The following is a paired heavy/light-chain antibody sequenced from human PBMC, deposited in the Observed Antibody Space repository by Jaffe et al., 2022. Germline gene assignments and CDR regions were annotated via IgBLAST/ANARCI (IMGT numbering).Heavy chain of an antibody. CDR3: ARDYSSGWYFDY. Sequence: EVQLVESGGGLVQPGGSLRLSCVVSGVTFSTYEMNWVRQAPGKGLEWLSYISSSGNTIYYTDSVRGRFTISRDNAKNSVYLQMNSLRAEDTAVYYCARDYSSGWYFDYWGQGTLVTVSS. V-gene: IGHV3-48*03. J-gene: IGHJ4*02. CDR2: ISSSGNTI. CDR1: GVTFSTYE. D-gene: IGHD6-19*01.
Light chain of an antibody. CDR1: SSDVGSYDL. Sequence: QSALTQPASVSGSPGQSITISCTGTSSDVGSYDLVSWYQQHPGNAPKLMIYEGSQRPSGVSNRFSGSKSGNTASLTISGLQTEDEADYYCCSYAGSATRVFGTGTRVTVL. CDR2: EGS. J-gene: IGLJ1*01. CDR3: CSYAGSATRV. V-gene: IGLV2-23*01.